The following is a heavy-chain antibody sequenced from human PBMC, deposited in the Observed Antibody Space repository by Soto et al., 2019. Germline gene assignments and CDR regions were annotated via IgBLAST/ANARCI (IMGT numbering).Heavy chain of an antibody. CDR2: INPLSGIP. Sequence: QVQLVQSGAEVKKPASSVKVSCKTSGGTFVRHVISWVRQAPGQRPEWMGKINPLSGIPNYAQKFQDRVTFSADTDSSTAYMELSRLRSDGTAVYYCATPACAATWCHASHNLDHWGQGTLVTVSS. V-gene: IGHV1-69*09. J-gene: IGHJ4*02. D-gene: IGHD2-2*01. CDR1: GGTFVRHV. CDR3: ATPACAATWCHASHNLDH.